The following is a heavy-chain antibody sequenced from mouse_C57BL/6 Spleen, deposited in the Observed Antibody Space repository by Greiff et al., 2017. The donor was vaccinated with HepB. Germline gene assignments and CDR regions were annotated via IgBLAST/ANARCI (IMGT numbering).Heavy chain of an antibody. Sequence: QVQLQQSGAELMKPGASVKLSCKATGYTFTGYWIEWVKQRPGNGLEWIGEILPGSGSTNYNEKFKGKATITADTSSNTAYMQLSSLTTEDSAIYYCARGPNCDGSSYAWFAYWGKGTLVTVSA. J-gene: IGHJ3*01. D-gene: IGHD1-1*01. V-gene: IGHV1-9*01. CDR2: ILPGSGST. CDR3: ARGPNCDGSSYAWFAY. CDR1: GYTFTGYW.